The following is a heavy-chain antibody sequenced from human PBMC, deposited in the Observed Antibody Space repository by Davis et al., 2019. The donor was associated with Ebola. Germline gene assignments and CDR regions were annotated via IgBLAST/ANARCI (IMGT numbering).Heavy chain of an antibody. CDR3: ARSVRGYCSSTSCYGYYYYGMDV. CDR2: MNPNSGNT. J-gene: IGHJ6*02. D-gene: IGHD2-2*01. Sequence: AASVKVSCKASGYTFTSYDINWVRQATGQGLEWMRWMNPNSGNTGYAQKFQGRVTMTRNTSISTAYMELSSLRSEDTAAYYCARSVRGYCSSTSCYGYYYYGMDVWGQGTTVTVSS. V-gene: IGHV1-8*01. CDR1: GYTFTSYD.